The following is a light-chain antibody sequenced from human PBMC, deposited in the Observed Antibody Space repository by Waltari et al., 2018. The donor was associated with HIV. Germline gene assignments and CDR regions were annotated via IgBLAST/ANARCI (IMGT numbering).Light chain of an antibody. Sequence: QSALTQPASVSGSPGQSITISCTGTSSDVGGYNLVPWYQQHPGTAPKLMIYEVSKRPSGVSNRFSGSKSGNTASLTISGLQAEDEADYYCCAYAGSTTYVIFGGGTKLPVL. J-gene: IGLJ2*01. V-gene: IGLV2-23*02. CDR2: EVS. CDR3: CAYAGSTTYVI. CDR1: SSDVGGYNL.